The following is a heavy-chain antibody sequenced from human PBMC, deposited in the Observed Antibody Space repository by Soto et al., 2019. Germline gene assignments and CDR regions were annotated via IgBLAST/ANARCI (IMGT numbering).Heavy chain of an antibody. CDR2: ITGNSGTR. D-gene: IGHD2-8*01. CDR1: GFTFSTYS. V-gene: IGHV3-48*02. Sequence: EMQLVECGGGLVRRGGSLRLSCAASGFTFSTYSMNWVRQAPGKGPEWVAYITGNSGTRYYADSVKGRFTISRDNAKNSLYLQMNSLRDEDTAVYYCARDNGMAGSFDPWGQGTLVTVSS. CDR3: ARDNGMAGSFDP. J-gene: IGHJ5*02.